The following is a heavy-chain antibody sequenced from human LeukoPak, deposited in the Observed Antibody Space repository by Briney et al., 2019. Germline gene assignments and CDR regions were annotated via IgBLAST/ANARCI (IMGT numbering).Heavy chain of an antibody. CDR3: ARVVGLPDWYFDL. CDR1: GGSISSYY. CDR2: IYYSGST. D-gene: IGHD1-26*01. V-gene: IGHV4-59*01. J-gene: IGHJ2*01. Sequence: SETLSLTCTVSGGSISSYYWSWIRQPPGKGLEWIGYIYYSGSTNYNPSLKSRVTISVDTSKNQFSLKLSSVTAADTAVYYCARVVGLPDWYFDLWGRSTLVTVSS.